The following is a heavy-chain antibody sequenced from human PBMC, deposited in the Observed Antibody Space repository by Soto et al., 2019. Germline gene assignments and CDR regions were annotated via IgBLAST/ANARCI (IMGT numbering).Heavy chain of an antibody. CDR2: ISAYNGNI. CDR1: GYTFTSYG. CDR3: SREGSGSIRGAFDI. D-gene: IGHD3-10*01. Sequence: QVQLVQSGAEVKKPGASVKVSCKASGYTFTSYGISWVRQAPGQGLEWMGWISAYNGNINYAQKLQGRVTMTTDTSTSTAYMELRSLRAVDTAVYYCSREGSGSIRGAFDIWGQGTMVTVSS. J-gene: IGHJ3*02. V-gene: IGHV1-18*01.